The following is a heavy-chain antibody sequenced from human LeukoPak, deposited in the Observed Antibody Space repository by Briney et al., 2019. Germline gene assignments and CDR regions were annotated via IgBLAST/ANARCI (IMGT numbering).Heavy chain of an antibody. CDR3: ARAEWANWYFDL. Sequence: PGGSLRLSCAASGFTFSTYWMNWVCQAPGKGLEWVANIKQDGSEKYYVDSVKGRFTLSRDSAKNSLYLQMNSLRAEDTAVYYCARAEWANWYFDLWGRGTLVTVSS. CDR2: IKQDGSEK. V-gene: IGHV3-7*03. J-gene: IGHJ2*01. CDR1: GFTFSTYW. D-gene: IGHD3-3*01.